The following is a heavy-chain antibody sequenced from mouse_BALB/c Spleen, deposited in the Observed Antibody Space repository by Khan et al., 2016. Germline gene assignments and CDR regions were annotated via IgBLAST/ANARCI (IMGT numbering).Heavy chain of an antibody. J-gene: IGHJ2*01. CDR1: GFNIKDTF. CDR2: IDPANGNT. Sequence: VQLKESGAELVKPGASVKLSCTASGFNIKDTFMHWVKQRPEQGLEWIGRIDPANGNTRYDPKFQGKATITADTSSNTAYLQLSSLTSEDTADYYCARRGPIYYYGSTYGYWGQGTTLTVSS. CDR3: ARRGPIYYYGSTYGY. D-gene: IGHD1-1*01. V-gene: IGHV14-3*02.